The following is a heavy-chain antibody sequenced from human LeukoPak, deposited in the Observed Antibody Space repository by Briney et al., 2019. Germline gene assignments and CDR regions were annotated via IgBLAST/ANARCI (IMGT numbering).Heavy chain of an antibody. J-gene: IGHJ5*02. D-gene: IGHD5-18*01. CDR1: GFTFSSYA. CDR2: ISGSGGST. Sequence: PGGSLRLSCAASGFTFSSYAMSWVRQAPGKGLEWVSAISGSGGSTYYADSVKGRFTISRDNSKNTLYLQMNSLRAEDTAVYYCAKGRIQLWLGVEPEDWFDPWGQGTLVTVSS. V-gene: IGHV3-23*01. CDR3: AKGRIQLWLGVEPEDWFDP.